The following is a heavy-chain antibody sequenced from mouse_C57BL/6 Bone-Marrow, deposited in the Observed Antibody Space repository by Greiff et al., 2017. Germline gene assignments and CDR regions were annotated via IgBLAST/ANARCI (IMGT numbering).Heavy chain of an antibody. CDR2: ISSGGSHT. CDR1: GFTFSSYG. Sequence: EVQLVESGGDLVKPGGSLKLSCAASGFTFSSYGMSWVRQAPDKRLAWVANISSGGSHTYYPDTVKGRFTISRDNAKNTLCLQMSGLKSGDTAMYYCARRNQGYCFAYWGQGTVVTVSA. CDR3: ARRNQGYCFAY. J-gene: IGHJ3*01. V-gene: IGHV5-6*01.